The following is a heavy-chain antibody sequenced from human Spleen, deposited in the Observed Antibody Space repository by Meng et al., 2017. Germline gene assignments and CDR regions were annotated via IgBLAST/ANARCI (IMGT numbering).Heavy chain of an antibody. D-gene: IGHD6-19*01. J-gene: IGHJ6*02. CDR1: GVTFNTYA. CDR3: AKARRSSGWTENYYGMDV. Sequence: ESLRLSCAASGVTFNTYAMRWVRPAPGKGLGWVSAISGAGGSTYYGDSVKGRFTSSRDNFKNTLYLQMDSRRAEDTALYHCAKARRSSGWTENYYGMDVWGQGTTVTVSS. CDR2: ISGAGGST. V-gene: IGHV3-23*01.